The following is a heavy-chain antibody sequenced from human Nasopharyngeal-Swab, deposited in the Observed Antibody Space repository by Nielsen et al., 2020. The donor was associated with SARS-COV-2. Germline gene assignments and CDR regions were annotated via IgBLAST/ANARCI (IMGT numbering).Heavy chain of an antibody. V-gene: IGHV1-18*01. CDR2: ISAYNGNT. Sequence: ASVKVSCKASGYTFTSYGISWVRQAPGQGLEWMGWISAYNGNTNYAQKLQGRVTMTTDTSTSTPYMELRSLRSDDTAVYYCARGETHRDDYGDYYFDYWGQGTLVTVSS. CDR3: ARGETHRDDYGDYYFDY. D-gene: IGHD4-17*01. J-gene: IGHJ4*02. CDR1: GYTFTSYG.